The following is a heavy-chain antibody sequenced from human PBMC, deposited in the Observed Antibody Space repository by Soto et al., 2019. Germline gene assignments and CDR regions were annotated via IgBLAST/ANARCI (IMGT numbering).Heavy chain of an antibody. V-gene: IGHV4-59*01. D-gene: IGHD4-17*01. J-gene: IGHJ4*02. CDR3: ARGTASLDY. CDR1: GGSISSYF. Sequence: QVQLQESGPGLVKPSETLSLTCTVSGGSISSYFWSWIRQPPGKGLEWIAYIYYSGSTNYNPSLKSRATIAVDPSENQLPLKLSSVTAADTAVYYCARGTASLDYWGQGTLVTVSS. CDR2: IYYSGST.